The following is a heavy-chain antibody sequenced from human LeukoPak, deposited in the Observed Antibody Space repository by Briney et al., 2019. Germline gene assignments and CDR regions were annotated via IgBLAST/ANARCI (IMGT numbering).Heavy chain of an antibody. Sequence: ASVKVSCKASGYTFTSYGISWVRQAPGQGLEWMGGIIPIFGTANYAQKFQGRVTITADKSTSTAYMELSSLRSEDTAVYYCARVGSGSYGNGADYWGQGTLVTVSS. CDR2: IIPIFGTA. J-gene: IGHJ4*02. D-gene: IGHD1-26*01. CDR3: ARVGSGSYGNGADY. CDR1: GYTFTSYG. V-gene: IGHV1-69*06.